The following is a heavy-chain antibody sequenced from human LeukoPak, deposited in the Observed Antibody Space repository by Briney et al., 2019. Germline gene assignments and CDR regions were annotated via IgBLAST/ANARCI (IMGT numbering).Heavy chain of an antibody. Sequence: PSETLSLTCTVSGGSISSSSYYWGWIRQPPGKGLEWIGSIYYSGSTYYNPSLKSRVTISVDTSKNQFSLKLSSVTAADTAVYYCARDGSPGGDQENWGQGTLVTVSS. CDR2: IYYSGST. CDR1: GGSISSSSYY. J-gene: IGHJ4*02. CDR3: ARDGSPGGDQEN. D-gene: IGHD4-17*01. V-gene: IGHV4-39*07.